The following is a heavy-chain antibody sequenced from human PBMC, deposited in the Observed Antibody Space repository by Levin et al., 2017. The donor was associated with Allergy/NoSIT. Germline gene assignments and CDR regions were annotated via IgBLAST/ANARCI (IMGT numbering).Heavy chain of an antibody. V-gene: IGHV3-74*01. Sequence: SCAASGFTFSSYWMHWVRQAPGKGLMCVSRINSDGSSTSYADSVKGRFTISRDNAKNTLYLQMNSLRADDTAVYYCARGEVVMNYWGQGTLVTVSS. J-gene: IGHJ4*02. CDR1: GFTFSSYW. CDR3: ARGEVVMNY. CDR2: INSDGSST. D-gene: IGHD3-22*01.